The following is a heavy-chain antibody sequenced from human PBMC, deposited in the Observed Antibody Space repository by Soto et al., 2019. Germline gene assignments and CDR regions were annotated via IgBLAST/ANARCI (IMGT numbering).Heavy chain of an antibody. V-gene: IGHV3-30*04. J-gene: IGHJ4*02. CDR3: PRSSSGAVADSFDF. D-gene: IGHD6-19*01. CDR1: GFTFSRYA. CDR2: ISRDGTNK. Sequence: PGGSLRLSCAASGFTFSRYAIHWVRQAPGKGLEWVGVISRDGTNKYYVDSVKGRFTISRDNSRNTLYLQMNSLRHEDAAVYYCPRSSSGAVADSFDFWGQGTPVPVSS.